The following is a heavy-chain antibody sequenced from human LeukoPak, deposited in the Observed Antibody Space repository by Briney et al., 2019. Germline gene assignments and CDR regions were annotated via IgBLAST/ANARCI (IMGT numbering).Heavy chain of an antibody. J-gene: IGHJ4*02. CDR3: ARASSTSLLLDY. CDR1: GYTFTSYY. D-gene: IGHD2-2*01. CDR2: IIPIFGIA. V-gene: IGHV1-69*04. Sequence: SVKVSCKASGYTFTSYYMHWVRQAPGQGLEWMGRIIPIFGIANYAQKFQGRVTITADTSTSTAYMELSSLRSEDTAVYYCARASSTSLLLDYWGQGTLVTVSS.